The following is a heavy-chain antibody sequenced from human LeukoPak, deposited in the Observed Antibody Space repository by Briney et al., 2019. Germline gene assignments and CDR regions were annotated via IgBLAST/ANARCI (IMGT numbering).Heavy chain of an antibody. CDR2: IIPRVGLT. Sequence: GASVKVSCKAPGGTLSSYPFTWVRQAPGHGLEWMGKIIPRVGLTKYAERFQGRITLTADTSTSIAYMELSSLTSDDTAVYYCARPRGDAAGVENWFDPWGPGTLVIVSS. D-gene: IGHD6-13*01. CDR1: GGTLSSYP. CDR3: ARPRGDAAGVENWFDP. V-gene: IGHV1-69*02. J-gene: IGHJ5*02.